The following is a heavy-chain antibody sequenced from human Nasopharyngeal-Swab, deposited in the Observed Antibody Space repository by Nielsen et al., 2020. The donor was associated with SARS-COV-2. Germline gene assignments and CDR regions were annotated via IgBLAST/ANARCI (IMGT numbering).Heavy chain of an antibody. V-gene: IGHV3-33*01. D-gene: IGHD5-18*01. J-gene: IGHJ4*02. CDR2: IWYDGSNK. Sequence: GESLKISCAASGFTFSSYGMHWVHQAPGKGLEWVAVIWYDGSNKYYADSVKGRFTISRDNSKNTLYLQMNSLRAEDTAVYYCARDRGSYGQCKIDYWGQGTLVTVSS. CDR1: GFTFSSYG. CDR3: ARDRGSYGQCKIDY.